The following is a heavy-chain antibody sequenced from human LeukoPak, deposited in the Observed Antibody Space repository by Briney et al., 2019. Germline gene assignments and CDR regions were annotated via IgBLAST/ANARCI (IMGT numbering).Heavy chain of an antibody. CDR2: IYYSGST. CDR1: GGSISSYY. V-gene: IGHV4-59*12. D-gene: IGHD3-22*01. J-gene: IGHJ4*02. Sequence: SETLSLTCTVSGGSISSYYWSWIRQPPGKGLEWIGYIYYSGSTYYNPSLKSRVTISVDMSKNQFSLKLSSVTAADTAVYYCASLPTVYSRGYLALWGQGTLVTVSS. CDR3: ASLPTVYSRGYLAL.